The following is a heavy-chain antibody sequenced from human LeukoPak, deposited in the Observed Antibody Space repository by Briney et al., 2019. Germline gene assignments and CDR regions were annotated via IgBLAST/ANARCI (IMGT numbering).Heavy chain of an antibody. V-gene: IGHV1-8*03. CDR3: ARTHGYYYYYYMDV. CDR2: MNPNSGNT. CDR1: GYTFTSYD. D-gene: IGHD5-24*01. Sequence: ASVKASCKASGYTFTSYDINWVRQATGQGFEWMGWMNPNSGNTGYAQKFQGRVTITRNTSISTAYMELSSLRSEDTAVYYCARTHGYYYYYYMDVWGKGTTVTVS. J-gene: IGHJ6*03.